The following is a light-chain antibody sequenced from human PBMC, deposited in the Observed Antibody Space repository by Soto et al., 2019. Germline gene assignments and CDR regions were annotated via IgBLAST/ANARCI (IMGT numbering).Light chain of an antibody. CDR1: QSISSW. Sequence: IQMTQSPSPLSASVGDRVTITCRASQSISSWLAWYQQKPGKAPKLLIYDASSLESGVPSRFSGSGSGTEFTLTISSLQPDEFAIYYCQQYNTYSPERTFGQGTKVDIK. CDR3: QQYNTYSPERT. V-gene: IGKV1-5*01. J-gene: IGKJ1*01. CDR2: DAS.